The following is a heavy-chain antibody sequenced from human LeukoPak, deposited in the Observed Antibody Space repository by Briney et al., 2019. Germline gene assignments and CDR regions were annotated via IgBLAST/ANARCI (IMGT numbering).Heavy chain of an antibody. J-gene: IGHJ4*02. Sequence: PSATLSLTCTVSGGSISSSSYYWGWIRQPPGKGLEWIGSIYYSGSTNYNPSLKSRVTISVDTSKNQFSLKLSSVTAADTAVYYCARGGARQYFDYWGQGTLVTVSS. CDR1: GGSISSSSYY. CDR2: IYYSGST. D-gene: IGHD6-6*01. V-gene: IGHV4-39*07. CDR3: ARGGARQYFDY.